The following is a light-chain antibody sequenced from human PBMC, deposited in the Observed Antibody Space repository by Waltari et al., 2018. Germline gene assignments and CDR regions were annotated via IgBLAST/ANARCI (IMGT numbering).Light chain of an antibody. CDR1: QSISSY. CDR3: QQSYSSFS. V-gene: IGKV1-39*01. CDR2: DTS. Sequence: DIQMTQSPSSLSASVGDRVTITCRASQSISSYLSWYQRKPGKAPKLLIYDTSTLQSGVPSRFSGSGSGTDFKLTISSLQPEDFATYWCQQSYSSFSFGGGTKVEIK. J-gene: IGKJ4*01.